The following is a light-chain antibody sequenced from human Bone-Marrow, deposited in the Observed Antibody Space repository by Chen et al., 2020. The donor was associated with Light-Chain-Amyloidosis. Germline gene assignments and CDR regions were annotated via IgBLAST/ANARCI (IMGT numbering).Light chain of an antibody. Sequence: QSILIQPPSASGSAGQWVTMSRSGTSSNIGKNHVYWYQQFPGMAPKLLIYVSDQRSSGVPDRFSASKSGISASLAINGLRSEDEADYYCAAWDDSLTGPVFGGGTKLTVL. CDR1: SSNIGKNH. V-gene: IGLV1-47*01. CDR2: VSD. J-gene: IGLJ3*02. CDR3: AAWDDSLTGPV.